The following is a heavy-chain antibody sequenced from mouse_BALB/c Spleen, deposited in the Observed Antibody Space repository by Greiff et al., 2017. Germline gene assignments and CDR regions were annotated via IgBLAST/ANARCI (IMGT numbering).Heavy chain of an antibody. CDR3: ARHLYDYDGAWFAY. CDR2: ISSGGGST. J-gene: IGHJ3*01. CDR1: GFAFSSYD. D-gene: IGHD2-4*01. V-gene: IGHV5-12-1*01. Sequence: EVKLQESGGGLVKPGGSLKLSCAASGFAFSSYDMSWVRQTPEKRLEWVAYISSGGGSTYYPDTVKGRFTISRDNAKNTLYLQMSSLKSEDTAMYYCARHLYDYDGAWFAYWGQGTLVTVSA.